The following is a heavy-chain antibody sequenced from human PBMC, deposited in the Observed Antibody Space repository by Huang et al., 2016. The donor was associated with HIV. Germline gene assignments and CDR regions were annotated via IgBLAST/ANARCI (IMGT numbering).Heavy chain of an antibody. CDR3: AKDLTYTFGRHFDY. J-gene: IGHJ4*02. Sequence: VQLVESGGGVVQPGGSLRLSCTASGFTFGSFGMHWVRQAPGKGLEWVAFIRDDGNNYYYADSVRCRFTISRDNSKDTLYLQMNRLRPDDSAVYYCAKDLTYTFGRHFDYWGRGTLVTVSS. D-gene: IGHD3-3*01. CDR1: GFTFGSFG. V-gene: IGHV3-30*02. CDR2: IRDDGNNY.